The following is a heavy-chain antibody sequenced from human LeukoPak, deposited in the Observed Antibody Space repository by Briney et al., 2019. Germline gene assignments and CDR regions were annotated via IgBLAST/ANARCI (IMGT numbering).Heavy chain of an antibody. CDR2: ISGRGT. D-gene: IGHD4-17*01. V-gene: IGHV3-23*01. CDR3: ARDPNGDYIGAFDF. J-gene: IGHJ3*01. Sequence: GGSLRLSCAASGFTFTNYALIWVRQAPGKGLEWVSAISGRGTVYADAVEGRFTVSRDNSKNTLYLQMNSLRAEDTAVYYCARDPNGDYIGAFDFRGQGTMVTVSS. CDR1: GFTFTNYA.